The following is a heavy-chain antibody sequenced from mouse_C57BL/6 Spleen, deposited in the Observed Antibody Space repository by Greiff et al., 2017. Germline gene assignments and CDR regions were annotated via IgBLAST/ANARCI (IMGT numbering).Heavy chain of an antibody. CDR3: ARNYRARDY. Sequence: VQLKQSGPELVKPGASVKIPCKASGYTFTDYNMDWVTQSHGKSLEWIGDINPNNGGTIYNQKFKGKATLTVDKSSSTAYMELRSLTSEDTAVYYCARNYRARDYWGQGTSVTGSS. V-gene: IGHV1-18*01. J-gene: IGHJ4*01. CDR2: INPNNGGT. D-gene: IGHD2-14*01. CDR1: GYTFTDYN.